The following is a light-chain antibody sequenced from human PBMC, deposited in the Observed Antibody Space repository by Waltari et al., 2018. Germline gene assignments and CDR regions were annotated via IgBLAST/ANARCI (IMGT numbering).Light chain of an antibody. CDR1: RSDVGSYNF. Sequence: QSALTQPASVSGSPGQSITISCTGTRSDVGSYNFFSWYQQHPGNAPKLMIYEAPKRPSGVSDRFSGSKSGNTASLTISGLQAEDEADYYCCSYAGSNTWVFGGGTKVTVL. CDR3: CSYAGSNTWV. J-gene: IGLJ3*02. CDR2: EAP. V-gene: IGLV2-23*01.